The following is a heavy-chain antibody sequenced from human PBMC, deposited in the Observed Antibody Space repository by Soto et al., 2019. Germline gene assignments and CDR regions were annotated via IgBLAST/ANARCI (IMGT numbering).Heavy chain of an antibody. Sequence: ASVKVSCKASGGTFSSYAISWVRQAPGQGLEWMGGIIPIFGTANYAQKLQGRVTITADESTSTAYMELSSLRSEDTAVYYCGLVATAVDYYYGMDVWGQGTTVTVSS. V-gene: IGHV1-69*13. J-gene: IGHJ6*02. D-gene: IGHD5-12*01. CDR3: GLVATAVDYYYGMDV. CDR2: IIPIFGTA. CDR1: GGTFSSYA.